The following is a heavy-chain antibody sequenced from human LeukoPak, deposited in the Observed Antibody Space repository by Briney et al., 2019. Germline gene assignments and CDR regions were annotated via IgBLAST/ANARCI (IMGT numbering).Heavy chain of an antibody. V-gene: IGHV3-23*01. CDR3: AKERFRALDP. J-gene: IGHJ5*02. D-gene: IGHD3-3*01. Sequence: PGGSLRLSCTGSGFTFSSYAMTWVRQAPGKGLEWVSTISGSGDARYYADSVKGRLTISRDNPINTLYLQMSSLRAEDTALYYCAKERFRALDPWGQGTLVSVAS. CDR1: GFTFSSYA. CDR2: ISGSGDAR.